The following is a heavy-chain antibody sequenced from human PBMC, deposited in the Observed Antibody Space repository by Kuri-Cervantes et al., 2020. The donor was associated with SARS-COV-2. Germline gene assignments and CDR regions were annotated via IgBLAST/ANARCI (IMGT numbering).Heavy chain of an antibody. CDR3: ARDNRSTFEFDY. V-gene: IGHV1-69*05. CDR2: IIPIFGTA. D-gene: IGHD3-16*01. Sequence: SVKVSCKASGGTFSSYAISWVRQAPGQGLEWMGGIIPIFGTANYAQKFQGRVTMTRDTSISTAYMELSRLRSDDTAVYYCARDNRSTFEFDYWGQGTLVTVSS. CDR1: GGTFSSYA. J-gene: IGHJ4*02.